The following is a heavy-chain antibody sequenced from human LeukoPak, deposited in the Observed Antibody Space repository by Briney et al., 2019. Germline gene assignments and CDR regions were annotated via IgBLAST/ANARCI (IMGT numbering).Heavy chain of an antibody. CDR3: VRDLDTITTAFLVY. V-gene: IGHV3-21*01. D-gene: IGHD4-11*01. J-gene: IGHJ4*02. CDR2: ISSSSRHT. CDR1: GFTFSSYS. Sequence: GGSLRLSCAASGFTFSSYSMNWVRQAPGKGLEWVSSISSSSRHTYYVDSVKGRFTIYRDDAESSLYLQMNSLRAEDTAVYYCVRDLDTITTAFLVYSGQGTLVTVSS.